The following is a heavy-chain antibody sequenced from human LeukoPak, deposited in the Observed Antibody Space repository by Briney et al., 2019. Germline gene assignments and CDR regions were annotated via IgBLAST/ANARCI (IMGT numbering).Heavy chain of an antibody. D-gene: IGHD6-19*01. CDR3: ARDPSSRDDY. J-gene: IGHJ4*02. Sequence: SGGSLRLSCAASGFTFSSYSMNWVRQAPGKGLEWVSSISSSSSYIYYADSVKGRFIISRDNAKNSLYLQMNSLRAEDTAVYYCARDPSSRDDYWGQGTLVTVSS. V-gene: IGHV3-21*01. CDR1: GFTFSSYS. CDR2: ISSSSSYI.